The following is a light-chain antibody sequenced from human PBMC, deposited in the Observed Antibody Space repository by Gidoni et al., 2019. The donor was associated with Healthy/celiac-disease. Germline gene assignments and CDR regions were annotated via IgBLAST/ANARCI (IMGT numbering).Light chain of an antibody. CDR1: AFPKQY. CDR3: QSADSSGTRWV. Sequence: SYELPQPPSLSVSPGQTSRITCSGDAFPKQYDYWSQQQPGQAPVLVIYKDSERPSGIPERFSGSSSGTTVTLTMSGVQAEDEADYYCQSADSSGTRWVFGGGTKLAVL. V-gene: IGLV3-25*02. CDR2: KDS. J-gene: IGLJ3*02.